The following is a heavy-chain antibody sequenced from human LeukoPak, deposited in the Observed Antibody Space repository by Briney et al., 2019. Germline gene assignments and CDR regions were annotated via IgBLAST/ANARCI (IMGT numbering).Heavy chain of an antibody. V-gene: IGHV4-61*08. CDR3: ARGGAARLHFQN. CDR1: GGSISRGGYY. J-gene: IGHJ1*01. D-gene: IGHD6-6*01. CDR2: IYHSGST. Sequence: SETLSLTCTVSGGSISRGGYYWDWIRQPPGKGVEWIGYIYHSGSTKYNPSLQSRVTISVDTSKNPFSLNLNSVTAADTAVYYCARGGAARLHFQNWGQGTLVTVSS.